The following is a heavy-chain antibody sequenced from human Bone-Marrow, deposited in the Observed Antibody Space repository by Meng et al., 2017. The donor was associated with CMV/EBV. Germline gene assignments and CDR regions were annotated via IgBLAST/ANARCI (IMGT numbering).Heavy chain of an antibody. D-gene: IGHD3-22*01. CDR1: GYTFIAHY. V-gene: IGHV1-2*02. J-gene: IGHJ5*02. CDR3: ASDRTDYYDSTFYYPNWFDP. Sequence: ASVKVSCKASGYTFIAHYIHYFRQAPGQGLEWMGWISPYRGGTNYAQKFQGRVTMTRDTSISSTYMELSRMRSDDTAVYYCASDRTDYYDSTFYYPNWFDPWGQGTLVTVYS. CDR2: ISPYRGGT.